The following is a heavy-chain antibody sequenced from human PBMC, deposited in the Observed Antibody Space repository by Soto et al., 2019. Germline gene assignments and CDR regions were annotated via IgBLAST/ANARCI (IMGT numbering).Heavy chain of an antibody. CDR3: VYGYYFDS. Sequence: EVQLVESGGGLVQPGGSLRLSCAASGFTFSAYEMNWVRQAPGKGLEWISFITNIGTTIYYADSVKGRFTIPRDNAKNSLYLQMNSLRADDTAVYYCVYGYYFDSWGQGTLVTVSS. CDR1: GFTFSAYE. V-gene: IGHV3-48*03. J-gene: IGHJ4*02. D-gene: IGHD3-10*01. CDR2: ITNIGTTI.